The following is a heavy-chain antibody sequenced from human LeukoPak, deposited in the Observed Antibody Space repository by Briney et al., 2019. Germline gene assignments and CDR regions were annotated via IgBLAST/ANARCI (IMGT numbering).Heavy chain of an antibody. Sequence: SETLSLTCAVYGGSFSGYYWSWIRQPPGKGLEWIGEINHSGSTNYNPSLKSRVTISVDTSKNQFSQKLSSVTAADTAVYYCARGPPYSNNVDYWGQGTLVTVSS. CDR2: INHSGST. J-gene: IGHJ4*02. V-gene: IGHV4-34*01. CDR1: GGSFSGYY. CDR3: ARGPPYSNNVDY. D-gene: IGHD4-11*01.